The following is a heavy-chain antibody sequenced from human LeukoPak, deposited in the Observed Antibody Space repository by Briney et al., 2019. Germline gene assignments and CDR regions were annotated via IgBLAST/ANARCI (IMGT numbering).Heavy chain of an antibody. V-gene: IGHV4-4*09. CDR1: GGSISSDY. J-gene: IGHJ5*02. D-gene: IGHD2-8*01. CDR2: IYTSGST. Sequence: SGTLSLTCTVSGGSISSDYWSWSRQPPGKGLEWIGYIYTSGSTNYNPSLKSRVTISVDTSKNQFSLKLSSVTAADTAVYYCARHKGMAENWFDPWGQGTLVTVSS. CDR3: ARHKGMAENWFDP.